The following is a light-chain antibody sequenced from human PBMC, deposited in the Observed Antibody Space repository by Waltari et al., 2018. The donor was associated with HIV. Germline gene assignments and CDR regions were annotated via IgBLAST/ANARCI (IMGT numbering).Light chain of an antibody. CDR1: RSNIGAGHD. J-gene: IGLJ2*01. Sequence: QAVLTQPPSVSGAPGQRVTISCTGSRSNIGAGHDVPWYQQLPGTAPKLLIYGDTHRPSGVPDRFSGSKSGTSASLAIAGLQTEDEAVFYCQSFDSSLSNLVVFGGGTKVTVL. V-gene: IGLV1-40*01. CDR2: GDT. CDR3: QSFDSSLSNLVV.